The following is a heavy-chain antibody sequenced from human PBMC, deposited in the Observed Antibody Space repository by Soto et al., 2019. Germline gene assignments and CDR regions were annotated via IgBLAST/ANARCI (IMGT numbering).Heavy chain of an antibody. Sequence: GGSLRLSCAASGFTFSSYGMHWVRQAPGKGLEWVAVIWYDGSNKYYSDSVKGRFTISRDNSKNTLYLQMNSLRAEDTAVYYCACGYSGYDIGYMDVWGKGTTVTVSS. J-gene: IGHJ6*03. D-gene: IGHD5-12*01. CDR1: GFTFSSYG. CDR3: ACGYSGYDIGYMDV. V-gene: IGHV3-33*01. CDR2: IWYDGSNK.